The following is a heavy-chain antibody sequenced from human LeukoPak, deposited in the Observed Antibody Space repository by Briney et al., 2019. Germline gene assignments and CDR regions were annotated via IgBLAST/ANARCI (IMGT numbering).Heavy chain of an antibody. CDR1: GGSISSSSYY. D-gene: IGHD5-18*01. CDR2: IYYSGST. V-gene: IGHV4-39*07. J-gene: IGHJ5*02. CDR3: ARDSPGYSYGNNWFDP. Sequence: ASETLSLTCTVSGGSISSSSYYWGWIRQPPGKGLEWIGSIYYSGSTYYNPSLKSRVTISVDTSKNQFSLKLSSVTAADTAVYYCARDSPGYSYGNNWFDPWGQGTLVTVSS.